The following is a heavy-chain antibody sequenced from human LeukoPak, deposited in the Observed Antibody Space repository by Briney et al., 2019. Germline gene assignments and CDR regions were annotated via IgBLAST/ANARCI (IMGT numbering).Heavy chain of an antibody. V-gene: IGHV3-23*01. CDR3: ARWFGEPPNFDF. CDR1: GFTFRNYA. J-gene: IGHJ4*02. CDR2: ISGDAADT. Sequence: GRSLRLSCTGSGFTFRNYAVSWVRQASGKGLEWVSTISGDAADTFYANSVKGRFSISRDNFNNRVFLQLNSVTAEDTAMYYCARWFGEPPNFDFWGQGTLVTVSS. D-gene: IGHD3-10*01.